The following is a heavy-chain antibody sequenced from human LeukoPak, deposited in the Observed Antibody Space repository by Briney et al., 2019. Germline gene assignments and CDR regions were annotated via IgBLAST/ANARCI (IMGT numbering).Heavy chain of an antibody. V-gene: IGHV1-24*01. CDR2: FTPEHAET. D-gene: IGHD4-23*01. CDR1: GYSLTELS. Sequence: ASVKVSCKVSGYSLTELSVHWVRQAPGIGLEWMGGFTPEHAETTYAQRFQGRVTMTEDTSTGTAYMELSSLRSDDTAVYYCATGDYGGIYFDFWGRGTLVTDSP. CDR3: ATGDYGGIYFDF. J-gene: IGHJ4*02.